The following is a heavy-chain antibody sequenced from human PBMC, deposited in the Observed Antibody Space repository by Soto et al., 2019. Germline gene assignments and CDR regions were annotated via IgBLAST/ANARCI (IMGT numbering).Heavy chain of an antibody. CDR2: VSHRGST. CDR1: GGSISSSSFY. Sequence: PSETLSLTCTVSGGSISSSSFYWGWVRQPPGKGLEWIGSVSHRGSTYYNPSLTSRVTISVDTSKNHFSLKLNSVTAADTAVYYCVSPYNFYFMDVWGQGTTVTVSS. J-gene: IGHJ6*03. D-gene: IGHD3-16*01. CDR3: VSPYNFYFMDV. V-gene: IGHV4-39*02.